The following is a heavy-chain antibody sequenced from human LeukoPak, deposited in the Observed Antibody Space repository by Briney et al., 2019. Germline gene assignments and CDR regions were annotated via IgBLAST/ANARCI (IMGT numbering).Heavy chain of an antibody. Sequence: PGGSLRLSCAASGFSFSSYAMNWVRQAPGKGLEWVSAISGSGGSTYYADSVKGRFTISGDNSKNTLYLQMNSLRAEDTAVYYCAKGVITMVRGVIPYFDYWGQGTPVTVSS. J-gene: IGHJ4*02. CDR3: AKGVITMVRGVIPYFDY. V-gene: IGHV3-23*01. D-gene: IGHD3-10*01. CDR2: ISGSGGST. CDR1: GFSFSSYA.